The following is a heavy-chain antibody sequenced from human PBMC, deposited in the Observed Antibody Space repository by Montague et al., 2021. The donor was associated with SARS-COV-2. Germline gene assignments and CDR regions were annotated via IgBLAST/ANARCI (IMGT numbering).Heavy chain of an antibody. D-gene: IGHD5-24*01. V-gene: IGHV6-1*01. CDR3: LQGYYFDS. CDR1: GDSVSRNNAA. Sequence: CAISGDSVSRNNAAWNWSRQSPSRGLEWLGRPYYRSKWYNDYAVSVKSRITIDADTSKNHSSLQLKSMTPEDTAVYYCLQGYYFDSWGQGTLVTVSS. J-gene: IGHJ4*02. CDR2: PYYRSKWYN.